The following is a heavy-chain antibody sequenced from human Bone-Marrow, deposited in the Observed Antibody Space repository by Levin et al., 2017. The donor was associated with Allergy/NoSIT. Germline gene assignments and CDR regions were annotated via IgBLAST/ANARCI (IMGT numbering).Heavy chain of an antibody. V-gene: IGHV3-7*03. CDR2: IKDDESDK. J-gene: IGHJ4*02. CDR1: GFTFTNHW. CDR3: ARETWAYDY. Sequence: GGSLRLSCAASGFTFTNHWMAWVRQAPGKGLEWVANIKDDESDKNYVDSVKGRFTISRDNAKNSLYLQMNSLRVEDTAVYYCARETWAYDYWGQGTQVTVSS. D-gene: IGHD7-27*01.